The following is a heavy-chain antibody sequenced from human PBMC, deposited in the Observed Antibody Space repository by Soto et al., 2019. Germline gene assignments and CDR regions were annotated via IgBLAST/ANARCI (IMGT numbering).Heavy chain of an antibody. J-gene: IGHJ6*02. D-gene: IGHD3-3*01. CDR2: IIPIFGTA. Sequence: SVKVSCKASGGTFSSDAISWVRQAPGEGLEWMGGIIPIFGTANYAQKFQGRVTITADESTSTAYMELSSLRSEDTAVYYCARVLALPLRFLTMDVWGQGTTVTVSS. CDR3: ARVLALPLRFLTMDV. CDR1: GGTFSSDA. V-gene: IGHV1-69*13.